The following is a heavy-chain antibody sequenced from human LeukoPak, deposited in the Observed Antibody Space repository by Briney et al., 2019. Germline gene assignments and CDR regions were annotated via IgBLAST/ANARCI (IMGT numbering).Heavy chain of an antibody. Sequence: GGSLRLSYAASGFIFSNYAMHWVRQSPGKGLEWVASITSATSSSTKVYYSDSLKGRFTISRDNAKSSLSLQMNGLRDEDTAIYYCARSGVTHATVNWFDPWGQGTLVTVSS. CDR2: ITSATSSSTKV. CDR1: GFIFSNYA. D-gene: IGHD2-21*02. CDR3: ARSGVTHATVNWFDP. J-gene: IGHJ5*02. V-gene: IGHV3-21*01.